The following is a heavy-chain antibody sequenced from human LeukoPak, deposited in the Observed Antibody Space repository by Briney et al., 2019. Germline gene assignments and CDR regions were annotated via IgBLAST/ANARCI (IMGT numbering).Heavy chain of an antibody. V-gene: IGHV1-2*06. CDR1: GYTFTGYD. CDR3: ATPPVGSTYYFDY. Sequence: ASVKVSCKASGYTFTGYDMHWVRQAPGQGLEWMGRINPNSGGTNYAQKFQGRVTMTRDTSISTAYMELSRLRSDDTAVYYCATPPVGSTYYFDYWVQGTLVTVSS. CDR2: INPNSGGT. J-gene: IGHJ4*02. D-gene: IGHD3-16*01.